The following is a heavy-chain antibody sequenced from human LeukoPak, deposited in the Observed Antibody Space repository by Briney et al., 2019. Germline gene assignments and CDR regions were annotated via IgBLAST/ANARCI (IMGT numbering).Heavy chain of an antibody. CDR1: GGSFSGYY. V-gene: IGHV4-34*01. J-gene: IGHJ4*02. CDR2: INHSGST. D-gene: IGHD3-9*01. Sequence: PSETLSLTCAVYGGSFSGYYWSWIRQPPGKGLEWIGEINHSGSTNYNPSLKSRVTISVDTSKNQFSLKLSSVTAADTAVYYCARDYVLRYFDWLPFQRGYFDYWGQGTLVTVSS. CDR3: ARDYVLRYFDWLPFQRGYFDY.